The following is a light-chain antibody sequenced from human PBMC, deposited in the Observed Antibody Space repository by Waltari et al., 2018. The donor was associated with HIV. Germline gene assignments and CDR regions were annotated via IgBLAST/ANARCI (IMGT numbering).Light chain of an antibody. CDR3: GTWDDRLSAGV. Sequence: QSVLTQPPSVSAAPGQRVTISCSGTSSNIGSNGVSWYQQVPGTAPKLLIYDRKNRVPVISDRFAGSQSGTSATRGISGLHTGDEADYYCGTWDDRLSAGVFGGGTKLTVL. V-gene: IGLV1-51*01. CDR1: SSNIGSNG. CDR2: DRK. J-gene: IGLJ2*01.